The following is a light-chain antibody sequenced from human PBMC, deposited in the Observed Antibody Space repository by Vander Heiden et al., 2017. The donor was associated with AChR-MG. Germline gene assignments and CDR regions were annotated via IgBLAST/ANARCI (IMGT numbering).Light chain of an antibody. J-gene: IGKJ2*01. CDR2: GAS. CDR3: QQYNNWPPNT. V-gene: IGKV3-15*01. CDR1: QSVSRN. Sequence: EIVMTQSPATQSVSPGESANLSCRASQSVSRNLAWAQQKPGQAPRLLIYGASTGATGVPARFSASGSGTEFTLTISSLQSEDFAVYYCQQYNNWPPNTFGQGTKLEIK.